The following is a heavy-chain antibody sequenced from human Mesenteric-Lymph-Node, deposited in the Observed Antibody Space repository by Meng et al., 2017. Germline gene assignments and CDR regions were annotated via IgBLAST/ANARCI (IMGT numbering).Heavy chain of an antibody. V-gene: IGHV4-61*01. CDR1: GGSVSSGSHY. D-gene: IGHD2-2*01. CDR3: ARARSISLPDSQDIVVVPAATQTPPGYFDY. Sequence: SETLSLTCTVSGGSVSSGSHYCTWIRQPPGKGLEWIGHTSYSGSTNYNPSLTSRVTISVDTSKNQFSLKLSSVTAADTAVYYCARARSISLPDSQDIVVVPAATQTPPGYFDYWGQGTLVTVSS. CDR2: TSYSGST. J-gene: IGHJ4*02.